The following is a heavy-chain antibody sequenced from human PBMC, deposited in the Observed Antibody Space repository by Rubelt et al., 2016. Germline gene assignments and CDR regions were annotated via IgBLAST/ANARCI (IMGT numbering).Heavy chain of an antibody. CDR3: ARDRGGSVFPDY. CDR2: IYYSGST. V-gene: IGHV4-59*01. J-gene: IGHJ4*02. Sequence: QVQLQESGPGLVKPSETLSLTCTVSGGSISSYYWSWIRQPPGKGLEWIGYIYYSGSTNYNPSLKSRVTISVDTSKNQFSLKLSSVTAADTAVYYCARDRGGSVFPDYWGQGTLVTVSS. CDR1: GGSISSYY. D-gene: IGHD2-8*01.